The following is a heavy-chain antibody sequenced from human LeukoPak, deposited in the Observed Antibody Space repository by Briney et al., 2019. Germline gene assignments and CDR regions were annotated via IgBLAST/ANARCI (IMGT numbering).Heavy chain of an antibody. CDR2: ISAYNGNT. CDR3: ARDMSGSYSTRFDP. CDR1: GYTFTTYG. V-gene: IGHV1-18*01. J-gene: IGHJ5*02. Sequence: GASVKVSCKASGYTFTTYGINWVRQAPGQGLEWMGWISAYNGNTNYAQRFQGRVTMTTDTSTSTAHMELRSLRSDDTAVYYCARDMSGSYSTRFDPWGQGTLVTVSS. D-gene: IGHD1-26*01.